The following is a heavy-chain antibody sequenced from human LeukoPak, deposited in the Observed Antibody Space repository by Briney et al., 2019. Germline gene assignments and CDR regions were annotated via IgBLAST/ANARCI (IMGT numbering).Heavy chain of an antibody. V-gene: IGHV1-69*05. CDR3: ARAGGGSGEFDY. J-gene: IGHJ4*02. D-gene: IGHD3-10*01. CDR1: GGTFSSYA. CDR2: IIPIFGTA. Sequence: GASVKVSCKASGGTFSSYAISWVRQAPGQGLEWMGRIIPIFGTANYAQKFQGRVTITTDESTSTAYMGLSSLRSEDTAAYYCARAGGGSGEFDYWGQGTLVTVSS.